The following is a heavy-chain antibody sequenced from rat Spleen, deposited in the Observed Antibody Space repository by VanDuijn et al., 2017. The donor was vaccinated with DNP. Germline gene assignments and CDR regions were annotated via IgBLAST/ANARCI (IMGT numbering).Heavy chain of an antibody. CDR2: INDDSSTI. CDR3: AKGLNYGGWSDYFDY. CDR1: GFNFKAYW. V-gene: IGHV4-2*01. D-gene: IGHD1-11*01. J-gene: IGHJ2*01. Sequence: EVKLVESGGGLVQPGRSLRLSCAASGFNFKAYWMGWVRQAPGKGLEWIGEINDDSSTIKYSPSLKDKFTISRDNAQNTLYLQMSKLGSEDTATYYGAKGLNYGGWSDYFDYGGKGVRVTVSS.